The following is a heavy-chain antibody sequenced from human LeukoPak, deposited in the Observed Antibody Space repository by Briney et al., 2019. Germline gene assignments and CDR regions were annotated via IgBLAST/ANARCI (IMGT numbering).Heavy chain of an antibody. V-gene: IGHV3-66*01. D-gene: IGHD3-22*01. CDR2: IYSGGST. Sequence: GGSLRLSCAASGFTFSSYAMSWVRQAPGKGLEWVSVIYSGGSTYYAGSVKGRFTISRDNSKNTLYLQMNSLRAEDTAVYYCARVPNYYDSSLDYWGQGTLVTVSS. CDR1: GFTFSSYA. J-gene: IGHJ4*02. CDR3: ARVPNYYDSSLDY.